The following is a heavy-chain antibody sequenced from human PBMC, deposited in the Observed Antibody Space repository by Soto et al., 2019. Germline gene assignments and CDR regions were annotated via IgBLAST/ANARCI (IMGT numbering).Heavy chain of an antibody. CDR1: GGTFSSYA. CDR2: IIPIFGTA. V-gene: IGHV1-69*01. Sequence: QVQLVQSGAEVKKPGSSVKVSCKASGGTFSSYAISWVRQAPGQGLEWMGGIIPIFGTANYEQKFQGRVTITADESTSTAYMELSSLRSEDTAVYYCARDLEVVAATLDNWYFDLWGRGTLVTVSS. CDR3: ARDLEVVAATLDNWYFDL. J-gene: IGHJ2*01. D-gene: IGHD2-15*01.